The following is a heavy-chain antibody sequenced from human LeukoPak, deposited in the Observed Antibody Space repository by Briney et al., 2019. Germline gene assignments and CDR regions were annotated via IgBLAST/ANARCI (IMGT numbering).Heavy chain of an antibody. J-gene: IGHJ4*02. V-gene: IGHV3-7*01. CDR1: GFTFSDYW. CDR3: ARDRYCSGGNCYKDY. D-gene: IGHD2-15*01. CDR2: IKYDVSEK. Sequence: GESLRLSCAASGFTFSDYWMTWARQAPGKGLEWVANIKYDVSEKYYVDSVKGRFTISRDNAKTSLFLQMNSLRAEDTAVYYCARDRYCSGGNCYKDYWGQGTLVTVFS.